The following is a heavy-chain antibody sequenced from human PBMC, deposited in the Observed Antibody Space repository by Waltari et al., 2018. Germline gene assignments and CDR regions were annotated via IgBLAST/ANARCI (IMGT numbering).Heavy chain of an antibody. Sequence: QVQLQESGPGLVKPSQTLSLTCTVSGGSISSDTYYWSWIRQPAGKGLEWIGRIYTSGSTNYNPSLKSRVTVSVDTSKNPFSLNLNSVTAADTAVYYCVRNSGNPKYYFDNWGQGTLVTVSS. CDR3: VRNSGNPKYYFDN. D-gene: IGHD5-12*01. CDR1: GGSISSDTYY. CDR2: IYTSGST. J-gene: IGHJ4*02. V-gene: IGHV4-61*02.